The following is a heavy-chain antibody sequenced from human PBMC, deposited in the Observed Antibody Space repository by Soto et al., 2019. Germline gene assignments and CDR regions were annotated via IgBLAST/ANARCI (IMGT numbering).Heavy chain of an antibody. CDR1: GYSLSELS. Sequence: GASVKVSCKVSGYSLSELSMHWVRQAPGKGLEWMGGFDPEDGETIYARSFQGRVTMTEDTSTAYMEPSSLRSEDTAVYYCATAYYYDNSGYYSWRFDFWGQGTLVTVSS. J-gene: IGHJ4*02. CDR3: ATAYYYDNSGYYSWRFDF. CDR2: FDPEDGET. D-gene: IGHD3-22*01. V-gene: IGHV1-24*01.